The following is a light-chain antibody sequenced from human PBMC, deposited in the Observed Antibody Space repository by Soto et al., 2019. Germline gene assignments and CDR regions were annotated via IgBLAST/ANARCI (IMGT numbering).Light chain of an antibody. Sequence: QMTQSPSSLSASVGEKIIITCRASRDVGSDVSWYQQKPGQAPKLLIYAASNLYTGVPSRFSGSRSGTEFTPTISSRQPEDFASYYCLQDHGDSWTFGQGTKVEIE. CDR1: RDVGSD. V-gene: IGKV1-6*01. J-gene: IGKJ1*01. CDR2: AAS. CDR3: LQDHGDSWT.